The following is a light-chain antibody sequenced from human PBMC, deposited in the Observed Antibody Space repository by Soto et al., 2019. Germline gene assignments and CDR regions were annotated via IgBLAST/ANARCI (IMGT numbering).Light chain of an antibody. Sequence: NFMLTQPHSVSEAPGKTVTISCTRSSGSIDSNYVQWHQQRPGSAPTTVIYEDDQRPSGVPDRFSGSIDTSSNSASLTISRLKTEDEAVYYCQSSDRSIHVAFGGGTKLTVL. CDR1: SGSIDSNY. J-gene: IGLJ2*01. CDR3: QSSDRSIHVA. CDR2: EDD. V-gene: IGLV6-57*04.